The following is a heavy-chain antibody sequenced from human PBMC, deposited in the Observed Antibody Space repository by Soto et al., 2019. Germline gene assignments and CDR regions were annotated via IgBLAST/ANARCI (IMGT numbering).Heavy chain of an antibody. J-gene: IGHJ1*01. CDR1: GCSIISGGYY. CDR2: IYYSGST. CDR3: ARTSPGGAAAGAEYFQH. V-gene: IGHV4-31*03. D-gene: IGHD6-13*01. Sequence: SETLSLTCTVSGCSIISGGYYWSWIRQHPGKGLEWIGYIYYSGSTYYNPSLKSRVTISVDTSKNQFSLKLSSVTAADTAVYYCARTSPGGAAAGAEYFQHWGQGTLVTVSS.